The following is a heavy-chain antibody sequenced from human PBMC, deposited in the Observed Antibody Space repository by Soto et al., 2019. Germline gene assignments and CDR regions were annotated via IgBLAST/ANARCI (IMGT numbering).Heavy chain of an antibody. V-gene: IGHV1-2*04. Sequence: ASVKVSCKASGYTFTGHYMNWVRQAPGQGLEWMGWINPNTGGTNYAQKFQGWVTMTRDTSISTVYMGVSRLKSDDTAVYYCARDSGSYDFAYWGQGTLVTVSS. J-gene: IGHJ4*02. CDR2: INPNTGGT. CDR3: ARDSGSYDFAY. CDR1: GYTFTGHY. D-gene: IGHD1-26*01.